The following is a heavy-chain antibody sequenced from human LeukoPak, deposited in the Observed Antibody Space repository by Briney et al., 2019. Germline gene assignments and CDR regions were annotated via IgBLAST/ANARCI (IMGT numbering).Heavy chain of an antibody. J-gene: IGHJ6*03. CDR2: IKQDGGEK. CDR3: ARVEACSSTSCYFTYYYYMDV. Sequence: GGSLRLSCAAYGFTFSSYWMSWVRQAPGKGLEWVANIKQDGGEKYYVDSVKGRFTISRDSAKNSLYLQMNSLRAEDTALYYCARVEACSSTSCYFTYYYYMDVWGKGTTVTVSS. D-gene: IGHD2-2*01. V-gene: IGHV3-7*03. CDR1: GFTFSSYW.